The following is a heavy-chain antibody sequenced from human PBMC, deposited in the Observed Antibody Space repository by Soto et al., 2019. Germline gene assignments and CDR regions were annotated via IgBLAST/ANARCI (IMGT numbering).Heavy chain of an antibody. Sequence: ASVKVSCKASGYTFTSYFLHWVRQAPGQGLEWMGIINPSGGSTSYAQKFQGRVTMTRDTSTSTVYMELSSLRSEDTAVYYCAREPSGVAARDYYYGMDVGGQGTRVTVS. CDR1: GYTFTSYF. J-gene: IGHJ6*02. V-gene: IGHV1-46*01. CDR3: AREPSGVAARDYYYGMDV. CDR2: INPSGGST. D-gene: IGHD6-6*01.